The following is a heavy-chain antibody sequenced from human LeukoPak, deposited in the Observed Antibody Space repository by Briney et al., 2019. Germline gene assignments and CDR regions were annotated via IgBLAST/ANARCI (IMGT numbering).Heavy chain of an antibody. Sequence: PGRSLRLSCAASGFTFSSYAMHWVRQAPGKGLEWVAVISYDGINKYYADSVKGRFTISRDNSKNKLYLQMNSLRAEDTAVYYCARDLAVAGTDRRYYFDYWGQGTLVTVSS. CDR1: GFTFSSYA. V-gene: IGHV3-30-3*01. J-gene: IGHJ4*02. D-gene: IGHD6-19*01. CDR3: ARDLAVAGTDRRYYFDY. CDR2: ISYDGINK.